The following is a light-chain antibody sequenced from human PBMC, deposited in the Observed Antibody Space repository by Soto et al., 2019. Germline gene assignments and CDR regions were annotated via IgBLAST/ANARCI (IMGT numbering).Light chain of an antibody. CDR2: STT. Sequence: QAVVTQEPSLTLSPGGTVTLTCASSTGAVTSGYYPNWFQQRPGQPPRALIYSTTYKHPWTPARFSGSLVGGKAALTLSGAQPEEESEYYCLLFYGDGVVFGGGTKLTVL. J-gene: IGLJ2*01. CDR1: TGAVTSGYY. CDR3: LLFYGDGVV. V-gene: IGLV7-43*01.